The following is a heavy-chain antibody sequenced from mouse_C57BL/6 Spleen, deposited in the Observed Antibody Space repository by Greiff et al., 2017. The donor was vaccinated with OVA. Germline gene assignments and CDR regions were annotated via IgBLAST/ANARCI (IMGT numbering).Heavy chain of an antibody. CDR2: IYPGSGNT. D-gene: IGHD2-4*01. V-gene: IGHV1-66*01. CDR3: APIYYDYDDYAMDY. Sequence: QVQLQQSGPELVKPGASVKISCKASGYSFTSYYIHWVKQRPGQGLEWIGWIYPGSGNTKYNEKFKGKATLTADTSSSTAYMQLSSLTSEDSAVYYCAPIYYDYDDYAMDYWGQGTSVTVSS. J-gene: IGHJ4*01. CDR1: GYSFTSYY.